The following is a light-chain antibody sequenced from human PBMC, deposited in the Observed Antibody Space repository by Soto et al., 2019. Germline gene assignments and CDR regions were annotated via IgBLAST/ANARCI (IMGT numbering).Light chain of an antibody. CDR1: SSDVGGYNY. Sequence: QSALTQPASVSGSPGQSITISCTGTSSDVGGYNYVSWYQQHPGKAPKLMIYDVTNRPSGVSNRFSGSKSGNTASLTISGLQAEDEADYYCSSYRSSSTFVVFGGGTKPPS. CDR2: DVT. CDR3: SSYRSSSTFVV. J-gene: IGLJ2*01. V-gene: IGLV2-14*01.